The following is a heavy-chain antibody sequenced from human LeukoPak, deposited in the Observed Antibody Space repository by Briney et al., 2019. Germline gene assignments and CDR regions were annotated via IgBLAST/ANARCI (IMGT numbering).Heavy chain of an antibody. CDR1: GFTFSNAW. CDR3: TTDWVMTTVMTPHYY. D-gene: IGHD4-23*01. Sequence: GALRLSCAASGFTFSNAWMSWIRQDPGKGLEWVGRIKSKTDGGTTDYAAPVKGRFTISRDDSKNTLYLQMNSLKTEDTAVYYCTTDWVMTTVMTPHYYWGQGTLVTVSS. CDR2: IKSKTDGGTT. V-gene: IGHV3-15*01. J-gene: IGHJ4*02.